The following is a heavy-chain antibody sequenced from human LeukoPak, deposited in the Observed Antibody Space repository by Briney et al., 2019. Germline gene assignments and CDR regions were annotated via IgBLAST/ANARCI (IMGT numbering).Heavy chain of an antibody. CDR3: AGGYGDYWLNWFDP. V-gene: IGHV1-69*01. J-gene: IGHJ5*02. Sequence: SVKVSCKASGGTFSSYAISWVRQAPGQGLEWMGGIIPIFGTASYAQKFQGRVTITADESTSTAYMELSSLRSEDTAVYYCAGGYGDYWLNWFDPWGQGTLVTFSS. D-gene: IGHD4-17*01. CDR1: GGTFSSYA. CDR2: IIPIFGTA.